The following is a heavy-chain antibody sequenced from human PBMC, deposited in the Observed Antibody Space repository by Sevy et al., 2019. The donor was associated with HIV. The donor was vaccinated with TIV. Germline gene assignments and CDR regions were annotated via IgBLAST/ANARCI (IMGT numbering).Heavy chain of an antibody. J-gene: IGHJ4*02. D-gene: IGHD1-26*01. V-gene: IGHV4-59*08. Sequence: PLETLSLTCTVSGGSITSLYWNWIRQPPGKGLEWIANIYYNGHINYNPSLKSRVTLSLDTSKNQFSLRLSSVTAADMAMYYCAGENAWGRGYSWGQGTLVTVSS. CDR1: GGSITSLY. CDR3: AGENAWGRGYS. CDR2: IYYNGHI.